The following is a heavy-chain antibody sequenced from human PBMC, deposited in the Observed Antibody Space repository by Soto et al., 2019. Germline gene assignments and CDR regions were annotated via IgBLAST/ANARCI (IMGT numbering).Heavy chain of an antibody. V-gene: IGHV4-59*01. CDR3: AGVGYSSIWYFGDDAFDI. CDR2: INYSGST. CDR1: GGSISSYY. J-gene: IGHJ3*02. D-gene: IGHD6-13*01. Sequence: QVQLQESGPGLVKPSETLSLTCTVSGGSISSYYWSWIRQPPGKGLEWIGYINYSGSTNYNPSLKSRVTIAVDTSKHQFSLRLSSVSAADTAVYYCAGVGYSSIWYFGDDAFDIWVQRAMVTVSS.